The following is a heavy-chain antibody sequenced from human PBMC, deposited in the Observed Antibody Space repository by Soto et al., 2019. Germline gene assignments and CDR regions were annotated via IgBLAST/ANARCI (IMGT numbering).Heavy chain of an antibody. CDR3: ARGVTLWFGELLLARDYYYGMDV. D-gene: IGHD3-10*01. V-gene: IGHV4-34*01. Sequence: WSWIRQPPGKGLEWIGEINHSGSTNYNPSLKSRVTISVDTSKNQFSLKLSSVTAADTAVYYCARGVTLWFGELLLARDYYYGMDVWGQGTTVTVSS. CDR2: INHSGST. J-gene: IGHJ6*02.